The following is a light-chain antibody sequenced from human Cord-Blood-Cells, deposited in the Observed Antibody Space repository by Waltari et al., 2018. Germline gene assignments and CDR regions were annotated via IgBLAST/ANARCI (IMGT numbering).Light chain of an antibody. V-gene: IGLV3-21*04. CDR3: QVWDSSSDHPGV. CDR2: YDS. CDR1: NIGSKS. J-gene: IGLJ1*01. Sequence: SYVLTQPPSVSVAPGKTARITCGGHNIGSKSVHWSQQKPGQAPVLVIYYDSDRPSGTPERFSGSNSGNTATLTISRVEAGDEADYYCQVWDSSSDHPGVFGTGTKVTVL.